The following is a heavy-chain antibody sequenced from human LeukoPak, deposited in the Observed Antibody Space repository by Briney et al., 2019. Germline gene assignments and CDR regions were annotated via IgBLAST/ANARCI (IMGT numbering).Heavy chain of an antibody. Sequence: SQTLSLTCAISGDSFSSNSAAWNWIRQSPSRGLEWLGRTYYRSKWYYDYAVSVKSRITINPDTSKNQFSLHLNSVTPEDTAVYYCAGSAWYLFDYWGQGTLVTVSS. V-gene: IGHV6-1*01. D-gene: IGHD6-19*01. CDR1: GDSFSSNSAA. J-gene: IGHJ4*02. CDR3: AGSAWYLFDY. CDR2: TYYRSKWYY.